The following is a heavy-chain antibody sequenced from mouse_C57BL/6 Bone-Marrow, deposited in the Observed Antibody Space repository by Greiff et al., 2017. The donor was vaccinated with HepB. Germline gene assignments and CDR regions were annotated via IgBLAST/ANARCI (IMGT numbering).Heavy chain of an antibody. J-gene: IGHJ1*03. CDR2: IYPSDSET. CDR1: GYTFTSYW. CDR3: AREGVYYYGSRVWYFDV. Sequence: QVQLQQPGAELVRPGSSVKLSCKASGYTFTSYWMDWVKQRPGQGLEWIGNIYPSDSETHYNQKFKDKATLTVDKSSSTAYMQLSSLTSEDSAVYYCAREGVYYYGSRVWYFDVWGTGTTVTVSS. V-gene: IGHV1-61*01. D-gene: IGHD1-1*01.